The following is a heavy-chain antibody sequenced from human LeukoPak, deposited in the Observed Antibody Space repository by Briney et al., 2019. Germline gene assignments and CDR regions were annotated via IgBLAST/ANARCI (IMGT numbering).Heavy chain of an antibody. D-gene: IGHD1-26*01. V-gene: IGHV1-3*03. CDR3: AKEGLIVGAPRNYFDY. CDR1: GYTFTNYA. J-gene: IGHJ4*02. CDR2: ITAYDGDT. Sequence: ASVKVSCKASGYTFTNYAIHWVRQAPGHRLEWMGWITAYDGDTKYSEDLQGRVTITSDTSASTAYMELSSLTSEDMAVYYCAKEGLIVGAPRNYFDYWGQGTLVTVSS.